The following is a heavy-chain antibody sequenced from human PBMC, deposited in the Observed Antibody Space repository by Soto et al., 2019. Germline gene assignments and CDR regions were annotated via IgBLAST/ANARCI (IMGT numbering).Heavy chain of an antibody. D-gene: IGHD4-17*01. CDR1: GGSISSGGYY. J-gene: IGHJ4*02. V-gene: IGHV4-31*03. Sequence: QVQLQESGPGLVKPSQTLSLTCTVSGGSISSGGYYWSWIRQHPGKGLEWIGYIYYSGSTYYNPSLKDRVTISVDTSKNQFSLKLSSVTAADTAVYYCARGGGRGGDYVRDWGQGTLVTVSS. CDR2: IYYSGST. CDR3: ARGGGRGGDYVRD.